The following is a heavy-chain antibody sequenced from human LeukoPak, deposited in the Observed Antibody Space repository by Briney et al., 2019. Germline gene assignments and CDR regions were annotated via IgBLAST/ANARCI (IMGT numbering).Heavy chain of an antibody. Sequence: SETLSLTCTVSGGSISSYYWSWIRQPPGKGLEWIGYIYYSGSTNYNPSLKSRVTISVDTSKNQFSLKLSSVTAADTAVYYCARSYSSLRYFDYWGQGTLVTVSS. D-gene: IGHD5-18*01. CDR2: IYYSGST. V-gene: IGHV4-59*01. CDR3: ARSYSSLRYFDY. J-gene: IGHJ4*02. CDR1: GGSISSYY.